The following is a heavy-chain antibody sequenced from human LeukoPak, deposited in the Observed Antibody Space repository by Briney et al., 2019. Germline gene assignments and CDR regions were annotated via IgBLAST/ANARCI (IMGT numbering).Heavy chain of an antibody. CDR2: MNPNSGNT. Sequence: ASVKVSCKASGYTFTSYDINWVRQATGQGLEWMGWMNPNSGNTGYAQKFQGRVTMTRNTSISTAYMELSSLRSEDMAVYYCARASPNYYGSGSYYYYFDYWGQGTLVTVSS. CDR1: GYTFTSYD. J-gene: IGHJ4*02. D-gene: IGHD3-10*01. V-gene: IGHV1-8*01. CDR3: ARASPNYYGSGSYYYYFDY.